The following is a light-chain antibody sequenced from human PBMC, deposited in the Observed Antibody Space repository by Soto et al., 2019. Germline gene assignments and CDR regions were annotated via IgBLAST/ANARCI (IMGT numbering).Light chain of an antibody. CDR1: QSISSW. Sequence: DIQMTQSPSTLSASVGDRVTITCRASQSISSWLAWYQQKPGKAPKLLIYKASSLESGVPSRFSSSGSGTEFTLTISSLQPDDFATYYCQQYTSYSGFTFGPGTKVDIK. V-gene: IGKV1-5*03. CDR3: QQYTSYSGFT. CDR2: KAS. J-gene: IGKJ3*01.